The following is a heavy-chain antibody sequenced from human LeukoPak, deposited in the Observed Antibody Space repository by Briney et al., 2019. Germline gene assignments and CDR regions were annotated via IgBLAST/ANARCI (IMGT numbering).Heavy chain of an antibody. CDR1: GFTFSSYS. J-gene: IGHJ6*02. V-gene: IGHV3-21*01. CDR3: ARGGYSNANKYYYYGMDV. CDR2: ISSSSSYI. Sequence: GGSLRLSCAASGFTFSSYSMNWARQAPGKGLEWVSSISSSSSYIYYADSVKGRFTISRDNAKNSLYLQMISLRAEDTAVYYCARGGYSNANKYYYYGMDVWGQGTTVTVSS. D-gene: IGHD4-11*01.